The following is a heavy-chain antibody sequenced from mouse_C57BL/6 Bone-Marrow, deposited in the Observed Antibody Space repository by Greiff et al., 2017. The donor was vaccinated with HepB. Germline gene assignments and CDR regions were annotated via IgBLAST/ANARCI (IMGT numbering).Heavy chain of an antibody. V-gene: IGHV1-61*01. CDR2: IYPSDSET. J-gene: IGHJ2*01. CDR1: GYTFTSYW. Sequence: QVQLQQPGAELVRPGSSVKLSCKASGYTFTSYWMDWVKQRPGQGLEWIGNIYPSDSETHYNQKFKDKATLTVDKSSSTAYMQLSSLPSEDSAVYYCARDRLYYFDYWGQGTTLTVSS. CDR3: ARDRLYYFDY.